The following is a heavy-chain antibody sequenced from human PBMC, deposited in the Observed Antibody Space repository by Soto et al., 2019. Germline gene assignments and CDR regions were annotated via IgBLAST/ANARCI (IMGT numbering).Heavy chain of an antibody. CDR1: GGSFSGYY. V-gene: IGHV4-34*01. CDR2: INHSGST. D-gene: IGHD3-9*01. J-gene: IGHJ4*02. CDR3: ARSAGYFPG. Sequence: QVQLPQWGAGLLKPSETLSLTCAVYGGSFSGYYWSWIRQPPGKGLEWIWEINHSGSTNYNPSLKSRVTISVDTSKNQCALKLSSVTAADTAVYYCARSAGYFPGWGQGTLVTVSS.